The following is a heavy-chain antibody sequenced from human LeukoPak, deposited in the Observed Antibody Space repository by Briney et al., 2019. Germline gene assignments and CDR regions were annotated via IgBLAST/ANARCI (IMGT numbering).Heavy chain of an antibody. V-gene: IGHV4-34*01. J-gene: IGHJ4*02. D-gene: IGHD1-1*01. Sequence: PSETLSLTCAVYGGSFSGYYWNWIRQPPGKGLEWIGEINHSGSTNYNPSLKSRVTISVDTSKNQFSLKLSSVTAADTAVYYCARGTTYPDYWAREPWSPSPQ. CDR2: INHSGST. CDR3: ARGTTYPDY. CDR1: GGSFSGYY.